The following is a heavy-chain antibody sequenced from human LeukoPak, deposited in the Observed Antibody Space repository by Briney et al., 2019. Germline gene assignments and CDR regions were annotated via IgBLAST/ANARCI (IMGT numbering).Heavy chain of an antibody. CDR2: ISYDGNIK. D-gene: IGHD5-24*01. Sequence: PGRSLRLSCAASGFSFDDYAMHWVRQAPGKGLEWVAVISYDGNIKYYADSVKGRFAISRDNSKNTLYLQMNSLRAEDTAVYSCARGGLAGHRDGYFDHWGQGTLVTVSS. J-gene: IGHJ4*02. V-gene: IGHV3-30*09. CDR1: GFSFDDYA. CDR3: ARGGLAGHRDGYFDH.